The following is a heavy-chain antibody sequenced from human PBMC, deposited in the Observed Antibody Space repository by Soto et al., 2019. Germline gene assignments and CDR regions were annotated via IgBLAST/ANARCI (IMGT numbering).Heavy chain of an antibody. J-gene: IGHJ4*02. D-gene: IGHD2-2*01. Sequence: EVELVESGGGLVQPGGSLRLSCAASGFPFSTYSMSWVRQAPGKGLEWISYISASTLTTFYADSVKGRFTISRDTAQNSLYRQMNSLGDEDTAVYYCARAPQLVAPAATGFDSWGQGTLVTVSS. CDR3: ARAPQLVAPAATGFDS. CDR1: GFPFSTYS. CDR2: ISASTLTT. V-gene: IGHV3-48*02.